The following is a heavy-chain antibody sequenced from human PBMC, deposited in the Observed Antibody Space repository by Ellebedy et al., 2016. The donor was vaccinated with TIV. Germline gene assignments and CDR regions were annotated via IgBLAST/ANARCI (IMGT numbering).Heavy chain of an antibody. D-gene: IGHD1-1*01. CDR1: GFTFARYS. CDR3: ARVSGIRASAMDV. V-gene: IGHV3-33*01. Sequence: GGSLRLXCTASGFTFARYSIHWVRQAPGKGLEWVALIWYDGTDRDYADSVKGRFSISRDTPRNSAFLQMNSLTADDTAIYYCARVSGIRASAMDVWGQGTTVIVSS. J-gene: IGHJ6*02. CDR2: IWYDGTDR.